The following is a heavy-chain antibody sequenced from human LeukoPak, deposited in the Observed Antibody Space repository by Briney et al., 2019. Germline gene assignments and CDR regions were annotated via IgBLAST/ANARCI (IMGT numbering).Heavy chain of an antibody. J-gene: IGHJ4*02. Sequence: GGSLRLSCAASGFTFSSYEMNWVRQAPGKGLEWVSYISSSGSTICYADSVKGRFTISRDNAKNSLYLQMNSLRAEDTAVYYCARDRRYYYDSSGSPLVGGQGTLVTVSS. D-gene: IGHD3-22*01. CDR1: GFTFSSYE. CDR2: ISSSGSTI. V-gene: IGHV3-48*03. CDR3: ARDRRYYYDSSGSPLV.